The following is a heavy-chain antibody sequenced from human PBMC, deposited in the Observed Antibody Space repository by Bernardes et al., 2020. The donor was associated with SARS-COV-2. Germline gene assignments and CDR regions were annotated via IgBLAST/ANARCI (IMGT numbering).Heavy chain of an antibody. D-gene: IGHD1-26*01. J-gene: IGHJ6*02. CDR1: GITFDDYG. CDR3: TSTLVGATIFYYYYYGMDV. CDR2: INRNGDST. V-gene: IGHV3-49*04. Sequence: GGSLRLSCADSGITFDDYGMSWVRQPPGKGLEWVSGINRNGDSTEYAASVKGRFTISRDDSKSIAYLQMNSLKTEDTAVYYCTSTLVGATIFYYYYYGMDVWGQGTTVTVSS.